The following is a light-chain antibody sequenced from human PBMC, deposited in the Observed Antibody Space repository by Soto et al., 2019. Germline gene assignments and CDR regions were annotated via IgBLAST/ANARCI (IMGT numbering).Light chain of an antibody. V-gene: IGKV3-20*01. CDR3: QQYGSSPPWT. CDR1: QSISSGY. CDR2: AAS. Sequence: EIVLTQSPGTLSLSPGERATLSCRASQSISSGYLAWYQQKPGQAPRLLISAASSRATGIPDRFSGSGSGTDFILTISRLEPEDFAFYYCQQYGSSPPWTFGQGTKVEIK. J-gene: IGKJ1*01.